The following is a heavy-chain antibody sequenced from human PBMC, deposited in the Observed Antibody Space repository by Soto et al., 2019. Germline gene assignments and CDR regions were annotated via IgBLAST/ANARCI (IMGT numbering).Heavy chain of an antibody. D-gene: IGHD3-3*01. J-gene: IGHJ6*02. CDR2: INHSGST. CDR3: ARNGSYYDFWSGYYFGGGMDV. V-gene: IGHV4-34*01. CDR1: GGSISSYY. Sequence: SETLSLTCTVSGGSISSYYWSWIRQPPGKGLEWIGEINHSGSTNYNPSLKSRVTISVDTSKNQFSLKLSSVTAADTAVYYCARNGSYYDFWSGYYFGGGMDVWGQGTTVTVSS.